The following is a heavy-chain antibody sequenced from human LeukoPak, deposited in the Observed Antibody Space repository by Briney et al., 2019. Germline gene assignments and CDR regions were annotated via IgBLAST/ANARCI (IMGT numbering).Heavy chain of an antibody. CDR2: FDPEDGET. D-gene: IGHD1-26*01. CDR1: GYTLTELS. J-gene: IGHJ4*02. CDR3: ATALIREWEILFARN. Sequence: ASVKVSCKVSGYTLTELSMHWVRQAPGKGLEWMGGFDPEDGETIYAQKFQGRVTMTEDTSTDTAYMELSSLRSEDTAVYYCATALIREWEILFARNWGQGTLVTVSS. V-gene: IGHV1-24*01.